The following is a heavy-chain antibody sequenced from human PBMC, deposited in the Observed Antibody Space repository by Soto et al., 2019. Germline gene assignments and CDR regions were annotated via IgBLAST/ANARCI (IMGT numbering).Heavy chain of an antibody. Sequence: QVQLVESGGDLVKPGGSLRLACAASGFSFSDSYMSWVRQAPGKGLEWLSYISGGSSYTNYADSVQGRFTISRDNAKGSLYLEMNSLRADDTAVYYCAKTIVAASGYYFDHWGLGNLVTVSS. CDR1: GFSFSDSY. D-gene: IGHD2-21*01. CDR2: ISGGSSYT. V-gene: IGHV3-11*06. J-gene: IGHJ4*02. CDR3: AKTIVAASGYYFDH.